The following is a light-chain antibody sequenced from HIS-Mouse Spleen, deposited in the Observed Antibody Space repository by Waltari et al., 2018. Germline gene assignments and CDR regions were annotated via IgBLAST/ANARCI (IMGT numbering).Light chain of an antibody. CDR2: QDS. Sequence: SYELTQPPSVSVSPGQTASITCSGDKLGDKYACWYQQKPGQSPVLVINQDSKRPSGIPERFSGSNTGNTATLTISGTQAMDEAAYYCQAWDSSYAVFGGGTKLTVL. J-gene: IGLJ2*01. V-gene: IGLV3-1*01. CDR3: QAWDSSYAV. CDR1: KLGDKY.